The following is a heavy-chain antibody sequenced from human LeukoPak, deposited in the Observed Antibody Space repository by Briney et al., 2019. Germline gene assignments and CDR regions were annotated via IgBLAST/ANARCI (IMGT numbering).Heavy chain of an antibody. Sequence: PSETLSLTCTVSGGSISSSSYYWGWIRQPPGKGLEWIGEINHSGSTNYNPSLKSRVTISVDTSKNQFSLKLSSVTAADTAVYYCARAIFGVVGGDFDYWGQGTLVTVSS. CDR1: GGSISSSSYY. CDR3: ARAIFGVVGGDFDY. V-gene: IGHV4-39*07. CDR2: INHSGST. J-gene: IGHJ4*02. D-gene: IGHD3-3*01.